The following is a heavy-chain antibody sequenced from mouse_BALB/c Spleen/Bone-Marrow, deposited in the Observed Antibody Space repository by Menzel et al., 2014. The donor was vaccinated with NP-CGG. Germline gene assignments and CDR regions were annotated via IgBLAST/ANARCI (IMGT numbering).Heavy chain of an antibody. J-gene: IGHJ3*02. D-gene: IGHD1-1*02. Sequence: LEESGGRLVTPGTPLTLTSTVSGFSLNSYAMTWVRQAPGKGLEWIGDIYAGSDSTYYASWAKGRFTISKTSSTTVDLKMTSLTTEDTATYFCCRNAYGSSNGYSNLWGQGTLVTVS. V-gene: IGHV5-12-1*01. CDR2: IYAGSDST. CDR3: CRNAYGSSNGYSNL. CDR1: GFSLNSYA.